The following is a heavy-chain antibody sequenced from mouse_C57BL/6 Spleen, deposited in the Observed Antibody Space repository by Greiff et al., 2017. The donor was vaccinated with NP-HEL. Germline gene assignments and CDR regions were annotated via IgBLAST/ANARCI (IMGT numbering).Heavy chain of an antibody. CDR1: GYTFTSYW. Sequence: QVQLQQPGAELVRPGSSVKLSCKASGYTFTSYWMHWVKQRPIQGLEWIGNINPSDGGTHYNEKFKDKATLTVDKSSSTAYMQLSSLTSEDSAVYYCARQGLGAYYFDDWGQGTTLTVSS. D-gene: IGHD4-1*01. CDR2: INPSDGGT. V-gene: IGHV1-52*01. CDR3: ARQGLGAYYFDD. J-gene: IGHJ2*01.